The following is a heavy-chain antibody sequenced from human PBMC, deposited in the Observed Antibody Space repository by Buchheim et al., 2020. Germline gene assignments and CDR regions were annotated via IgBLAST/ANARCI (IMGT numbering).Heavy chain of an antibody. D-gene: IGHD3-3*01. J-gene: IGHJ6*02. CDR3: ARGFVVLRFLELGHYGMDV. Sequence: QLQLQESGPGLVKPSETLSLTCTVSGGSISSSSYYWGWIRQPPGKGLEWIGEIYHSGSTNYNPSLKSRVTISVDKSKNQFSLKLSSVTAADTAVYYCARGFVVLRFLELGHYGMDVWGQGTT. CDR2: IYHSGST. CDR1: GGSISSSSYY. V-gene: IGHV4-39*07.